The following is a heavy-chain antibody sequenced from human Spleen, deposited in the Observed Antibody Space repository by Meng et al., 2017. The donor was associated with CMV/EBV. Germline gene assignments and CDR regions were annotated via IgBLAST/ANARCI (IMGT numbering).Heavy chain of an antibody. CDR1: FTFSRYA. D-gene: IGHD3-3*01. J-gene: IGHJ4*02. V-gene: IGHV3-23*01. CDR3: ARYYDFWGGSSNVYYFDY. Sequence: FTFSRYAMGWVRQAPGKGLEWVSTIYGAGGDRYYEDSVKGRFTISRDNSRLYLQMDNMRAEDTAIYYCARYYDFWGGSSNVYYFDYWGQGTLVTVSS. CDR2: IYGAGGDR.